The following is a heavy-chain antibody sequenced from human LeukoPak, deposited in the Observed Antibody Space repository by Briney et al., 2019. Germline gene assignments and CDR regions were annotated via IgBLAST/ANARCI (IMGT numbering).Heavy chain of an antibody. CDR2: ISYDGSNK. Sequence: TGGSLRPSCAASGFTFSSYAMHWVRQAPGKGLEWVAVISYDGSNKYYADSVKGRFTISRDNSKNTLYLQMNSLRAEDTAVYYCARDPAVYYYYYYMDVWGKGTTVTVSS. V-gene: IGHV3-30*04. CDR3: ARDPAVYYYYYYMDV. J-gene: IGHJ6*03. CDR1: GFTFSSYA.